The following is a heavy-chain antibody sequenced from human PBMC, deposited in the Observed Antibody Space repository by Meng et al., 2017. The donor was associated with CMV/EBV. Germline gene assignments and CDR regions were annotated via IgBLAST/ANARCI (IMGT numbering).Heavy chain of an antibody. V-gene: IGHV3-48*03. CDR3: ARDYCSSTSCYREGDYYYYYGMDV. Sequence: GGSLRLSCAASGFTFSSYEMNWVRQAPGKGLEWVSYISSSGSTIYYADSVKGRFTISRDNAKNSLYLQMNSLRAKDTAVYYCARDYCSSTSCYREGDYYYYYGMDVWGQGTTVTVSS. J-gene: IGHJ6*02. CDR1: GFTFSSYE. D-gene: IGHD2-2*02. CDR2: ISSSGSTI.